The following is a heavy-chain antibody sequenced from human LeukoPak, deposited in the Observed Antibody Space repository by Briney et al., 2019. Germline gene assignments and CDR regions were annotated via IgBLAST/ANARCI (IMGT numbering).Heavy chain of an antibody. CDR3: AKMYSSSWYYFDY. Sequence: GGSLRLSCAASGFTFSSYAMSWVRQAPGKGLEWVSTISGSGSSTYYADSVKGRFTTSRDNSKNTLYLQMNSLRAEDTAVYYCAKMYSSSWYYFDYWGQGTLVTVSS. CDR1: GFTFSSYA. V-gene: IGHV3-23*01. CDR2: ISGSGSST. D-gene: IGHD6-13*01. J-gene: IGHJ4*02.